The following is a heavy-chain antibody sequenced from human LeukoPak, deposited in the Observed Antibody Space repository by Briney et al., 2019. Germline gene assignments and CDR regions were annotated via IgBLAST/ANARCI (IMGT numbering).Heavy chain of an antibody. D-gene: IGHD5-18*01. CDR1: GYTLTELS. CDR2: FDPEDGET. CDR3: ARFPVDTAMVTDPGWFDP. J-gene: IGHJ5*02. V-gene: IGHV1-24*01. Sequence: EASVKVSCTVSGYTLTELSMHWVRQAPGKGLEWMGGFDPEDGETIYAQKFQGRVTMTEDTSTDTAYMELSSLRSEDTAVYYCARFPVDTAMVTDPGWFDPWGQGTLVTVSS.